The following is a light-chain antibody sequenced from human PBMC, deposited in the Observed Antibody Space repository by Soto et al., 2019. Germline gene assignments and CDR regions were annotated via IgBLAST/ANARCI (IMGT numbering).Light chain of an antibody. CDR1: SGHSSYA. CDR3: QTWGTGIQV. Sequence: QLVLTQSPSASPSLGASVKLTCTLSSGHSSYAIAWHQQQPEKGPRYLMKLNSDGSHSKGDGIPDRFSGSSSGAERYLTISSLQSEDEADYYCQTWGTGIQVFGGGTKVTVL. J-gene: IGLJ2*01. CDR2: LNSDGSH. V-gene: IGLV4-69*01.